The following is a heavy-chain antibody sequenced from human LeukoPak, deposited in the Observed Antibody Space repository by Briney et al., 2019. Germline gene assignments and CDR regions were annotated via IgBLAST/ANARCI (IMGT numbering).Heavy chain of an antibody. V-gene: IGHV3-23*01. CDR3: AKDPPHVSWLFDY. D-gene: IGHD3-16*01. CDR1: GFTFSSYA. Sequence: GGSLRLSCAASGFTFSSYAMSWVRQAPGKGLEWVSAITNSGGTTYYADSVKGRFTISRDHSKTTLYLQMNSLRAEDTAVYYCAKDPPHVSWLFDYWGQGTLVTVSS. J-gene: IGHJ4*02. CDR2: ITNSGGTT.